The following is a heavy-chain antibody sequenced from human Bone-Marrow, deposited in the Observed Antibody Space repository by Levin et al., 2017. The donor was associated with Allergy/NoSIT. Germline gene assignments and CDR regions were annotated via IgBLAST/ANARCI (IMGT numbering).Heavy chain of an antibody. D-gene: IGHD3-10*01. J-gene: IGHJ6*02. CDR3: SRDRLRITDSYCWVEKFFYGLDT. V-gene: IGHV1-2*02. CDR2: MNPKTGVA. Sequence: GASVKVSCKASGYSFTGFYIQWVRQAPGQGLEWMGWMNPKTGVAKYAQQFQGRVTLTRETSISTAYMELSSLTSDETAIYYCSRDRLRITDSYCWVEKFFYGLDTCGQGFTVTV. CDR1: GYSFTGFY.